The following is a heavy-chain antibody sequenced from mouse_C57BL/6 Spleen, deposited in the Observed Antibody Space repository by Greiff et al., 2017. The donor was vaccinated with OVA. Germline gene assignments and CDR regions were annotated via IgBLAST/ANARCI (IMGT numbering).Heavy chain of an antibody. CDR1: GYTFTDYY. Sequence: VQLQQSGPELVKPGASVKISCKASGYTFTDYYMNWVKQSHGKSLEWIGDINPNNGGTSYNQKFKGKATLTVDKSSSTAYMELRSLTSEDSAVYYCARGGYYGIYFDYWGQGTTLTVSS. D-gene: IGHD2-1*01. J-gene: IGHJ2*01. CDR2: INPNNGGT. V-gene: IGHV1-26*01. CDR3: ARGGYYGIYFDY.